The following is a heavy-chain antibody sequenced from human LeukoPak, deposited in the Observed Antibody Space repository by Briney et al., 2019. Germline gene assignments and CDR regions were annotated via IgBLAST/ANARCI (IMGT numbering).Heavy chain of an antibody. CDR1: GASISSGDYY. D-gene: IGHD2/OR15-2a*01. V-gene: IGHV4-30-4*01. CDR2: IYYSGST. Sequence: SSETLSLTCTVSGASISSGDYYWSWIRQPPGKGLEWIGYIYYSGSTSYNPSLKSRLTISVDTSKNQFSLKLSSVTAADTAVYYCARTESDYFYFDYWGQGTLVTVSS. CDR3: ARTESDYFYFDY. J-gene: IGHJ4*02.